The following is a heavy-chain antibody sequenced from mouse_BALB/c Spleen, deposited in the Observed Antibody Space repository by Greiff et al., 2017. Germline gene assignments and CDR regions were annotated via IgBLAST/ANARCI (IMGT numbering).Heavy chain of an antibody. D-gene: IGHD1-2*01. CDR3: ARGRTATAMDY. J-gene: IGHJ4*01. V-gene: IGHV1-87*01. Sequence: QVQLKESGAELARPGASVKLSCKASGYTFTSYWMQWVKQRPGQGLEWIGAIYPGDGDTRYTQKFKGKATLTADKSSSTAYMQLSSLASEDSAVYYCARGRTATAMDYWGQGTSVTVSS. CDR1: GYTFTSYW. CDR2: IYPGDGDT.